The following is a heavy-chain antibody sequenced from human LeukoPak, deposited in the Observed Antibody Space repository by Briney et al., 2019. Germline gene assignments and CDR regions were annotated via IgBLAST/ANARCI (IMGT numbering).Heavy chain of an antibody. V-gene: IGHV1-69*13. J-gene: IGHJ6*04. Sequence: SVKVSCKASVGIFRSYAISWVRQAPGQGLEWMGGIIPIFGTANYAQKFQGRVTITADESTSTAYMELSSLRSEDTAVYYCARTGTGGDYYYGMDVWGKGTTVTVSS. CDR3: ARTGTGGDYYYGMDV. CDR1: VGIFRSYA. CDR2: IIPIFGTA. D-gene: IGHD3-10*01.